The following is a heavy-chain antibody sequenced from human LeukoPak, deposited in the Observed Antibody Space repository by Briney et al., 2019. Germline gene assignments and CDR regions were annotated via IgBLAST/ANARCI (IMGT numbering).Heavy chain of an antibody. D-gene: IGHD2-2*01. CDR1: GFTFDDYA. J-gene: IGHJ4*02. Sequence: GSLRLSCAASGFTFDDYAMHWVRRAPGKGLEWVSLINGDGGSTYYADSVKGRFTISRDNSKNSLYLQMNSLRTEDTALYYCAKGMIDIVVVPAASTLVGWGQGTLVTVSS. CDR3: AKGMIDIVVVPAASTLVG. V-gene: IGHV3-43*02. CDR2: INGDGGST.